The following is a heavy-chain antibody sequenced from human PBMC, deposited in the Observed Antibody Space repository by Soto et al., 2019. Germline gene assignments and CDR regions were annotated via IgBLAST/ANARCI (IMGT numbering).Heavy chain of an antibody. CDR3: AKDRESTVNSLYNWFDP. V-gene: IGHV3-30*18. CDR1: GFTFGSYG. D-gene: IGHD4-4*01. Sequence: LRLSCAASGFTFGSYGMHWVRQAPGKGLEWVAVISYDGSNKYYADSVKGRFTISRDNSKNTLYLQMNSLRAEDTAVYYCAKDRESTVNSLYNWFDPWGQGTLVTVSS. CDR2: ISYDGSNK. J-gene: IGHJ5*02.